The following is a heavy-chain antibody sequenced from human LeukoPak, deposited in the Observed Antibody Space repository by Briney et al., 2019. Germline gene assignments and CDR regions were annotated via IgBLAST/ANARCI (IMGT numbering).Heavy chain of an antibody. CDR1: GGSFSGYY. V-gene: IGHV4-59*12. Sequence: SETLSLTCAVYGGSFSGYYWSWIRQPPGKGLEWIGYIYYSGTTNYNPSLKSRVTISVDTSKNQFSLKLSSVTAADTAVYYCARRGYITSWTRTFDYWGQGTLVTVSS. CDR3: ARRGYITSWTRTFDY. D-gene: IGHD2-2*01. CDR2: IYYSGTT. J-gene: IGHJ4*02.